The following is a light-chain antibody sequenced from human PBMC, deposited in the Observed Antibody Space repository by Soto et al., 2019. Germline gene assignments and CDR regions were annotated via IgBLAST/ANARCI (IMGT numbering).Light chain of an antibody. CDR3: CSYASDSTWA. CDR1: SSDVGSYNI. J-gene: IGLJ3*02. V-gene: IGLV2-23*02. Sequence: QSALTQPASVSGSPGQSITISCTGTSSDVGSYNIVSWYQQHPGKAPKLLIYEVDKRPSGVSNRFSGSKSGNTASLTISGLQPEDEADYFCCSYASDSTWAFGGGTKVTVL. CDR2: EVD.